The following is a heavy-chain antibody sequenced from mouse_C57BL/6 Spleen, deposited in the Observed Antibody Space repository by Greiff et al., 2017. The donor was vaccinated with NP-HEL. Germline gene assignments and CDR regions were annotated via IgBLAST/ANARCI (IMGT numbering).Heavy chain of an antibody. D-gene: IGHD1-1*01. Sequence: DVKLVESGGGLVKPGGSLKLSCAASGFTFSDYGMHWVRQAPEKGLEWVAYISSGSSTIYYADTVKGRFTISRDNAKNTLFLQMTSLRSEDTAMYYCARIYYGSSFGGFYFDYWGQGTTLTVSS. J-gene: IGHJ2*01. V-gene: IGHV5-17*01. CDR1: GFTFSDYG. CDR3: ARIYYGSSFGGFYFDY. CDR2: ISSGSSTI.